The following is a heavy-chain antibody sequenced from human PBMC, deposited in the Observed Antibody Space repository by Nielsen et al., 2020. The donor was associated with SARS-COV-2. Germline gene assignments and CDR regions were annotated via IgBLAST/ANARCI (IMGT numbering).Heavy chain of an antibody. V-gene: IGHV4-30-2*01. CDR1: GGSISCGGYS. J-gene: IGHJ4*02. CDR2: IYHSGST. CDR3: ARMTTVTTYYFDY. D-gene: IGHD4-17*01. Sequence: SETLSLTCAVSGGSISCGGYSWSWIRQPPGKGLEWIGYIYHSGSTYYNPSLKSRVTISVDRSKNQFSLKLSSVTAADTAVYYCARMTTVTTYYFDYWGQGTLVTVSS.